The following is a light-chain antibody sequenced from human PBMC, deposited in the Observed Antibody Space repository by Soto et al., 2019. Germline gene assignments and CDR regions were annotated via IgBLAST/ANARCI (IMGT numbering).Light chain of an antibody. J-gene: IGKJ1*01. CDR3: QQYSDSWWT. Sequence: EIVLTQSPGTLSLSPGERATLSCRASQSVSSTYFAWYQQKPGQAPRLLIYGASSRATGIPDRFSGSGSGTDFTLTISRLEPEDFALYYCQQYSDSWWTFGQGTKVEIK. CDR1: QSVSSTY. CDR2: GAS. V-gene: IGKV3-20*01.